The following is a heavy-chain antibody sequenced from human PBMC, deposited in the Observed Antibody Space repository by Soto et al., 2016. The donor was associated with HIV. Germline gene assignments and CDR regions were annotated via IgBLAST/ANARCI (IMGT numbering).Heavy chain of an antibody. CDR2: IYYTGST. CDR1: GDSVSSDSHY. CDR3: ARDTARTMIMGGMDS. V-gene: IGHV4-61*01. J-gene: IGHJ6*02. D-gene: IGHD1-1*01. Sequence: VQLQESGPGLVKPSETLTLTCTVSGDSVSSDSHYWSWIRQPPGKGLEWLGYIYYTGSTNYNPSLKSRVTISVDTSKNQFSLKAELCKPPRTRPYYYCARDTARTMIMGGMDSGARGPRVTVSS.